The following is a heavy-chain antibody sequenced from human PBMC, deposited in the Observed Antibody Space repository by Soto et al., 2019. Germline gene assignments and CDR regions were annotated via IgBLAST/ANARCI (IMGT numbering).Heavy chain of an antibody. J-gene: IGHJ4*02. Sequence: PSETLSLTCTVSGGSISSYYWSWIRQPPGKGLEWIGYIYYSGSTNYNPSLKSRVTISVDTSKNQFSLKLSSVTAADTAVYYCARHQRGIAAAGIDYWGQGTLVTVSS. CDR1: GGSISSYY. CDR2: IYYSGST. D-gene: IGHD6-13*01. V-gene: IGHV4-59*08. CDR3: ARHQRGIAAAGIDY.